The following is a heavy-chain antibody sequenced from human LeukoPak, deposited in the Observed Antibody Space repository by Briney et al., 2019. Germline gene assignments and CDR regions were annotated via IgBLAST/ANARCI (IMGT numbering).Heavy chain of an antibody. CDR3: ARSYSGSYLTPFDY. D-gene: IGHD1-26*01. CDR2: IYHSGST. J-gene: IGHJ4*02. V-gene: IGHV4-38-2*01. Sequence: SETLSLTCAVSGYSISSGYYWGWIRQPPGEGLEGIGRIYHSGSTYYNPSLERRVTISVDTSKNQFSLKLSSVTAADTAVYYCARSYSGSYLTPFDYWGQGTLVTVSS. CDR1: GYSISSGYY.